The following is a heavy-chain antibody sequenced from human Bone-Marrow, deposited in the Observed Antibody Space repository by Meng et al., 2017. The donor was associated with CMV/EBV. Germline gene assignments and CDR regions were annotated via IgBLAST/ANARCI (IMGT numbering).Heavy chain of an antibody. D-gene: IGHD1-1*01. CDR3: ASFWNRPHYYYGMDV. J-gene: IGHJ6*02. V-gene: IGHV3-53*01. CDR1: GFTVSSNY. CDR2: IYSGGST. Sequence: GESLKISCAASGFTVSSNYMSWVRQAPGKGLEWVSVIYSGGSTYYADSVKGRFTISRDNSKNTLYLQMNSLRAEDTAVYYCASFWNRPHYYYGMDVWGQGTTVTVSS.